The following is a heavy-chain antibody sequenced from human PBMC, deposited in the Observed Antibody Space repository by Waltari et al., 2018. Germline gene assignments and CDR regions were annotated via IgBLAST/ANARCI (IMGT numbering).Heavy chain of an antibody. CDR2: IKQDGSEK. D-gene: IGHD3-3*01. CDR3: ARVLRGYYDFWSGYSYGMDV. V-gene: IGHV3-7*04. J-gene: IGHJ6*02. CDR1: GFTFSSYW. Sequence: EVQLVESGGGLVQPGGSLRLSCAASGFTFSSYWMSWVRQAPGQGLGWVANIKQDGSEKYYVDSVKGRFTISRDNAKNSLYLQMNSLRAEDTAVYYCARVLRGYYDFWSGYSYGMDVWGQGTTVTVSS.